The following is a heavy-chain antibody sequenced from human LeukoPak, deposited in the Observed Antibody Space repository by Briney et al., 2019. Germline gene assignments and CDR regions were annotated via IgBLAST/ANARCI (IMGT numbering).Heavy chain of an antibody. CDR2: INPTGGST. Sequence: GASVKVSCKASGYTFPSYFMHWVRQAPGQGLEWMGIINPTGGSTTYAQKFQGRVTMTRDTSTSTVYMELSSLRSEDTAVYYCARVVPADAFDYWGQGTLVTVSS. J-gene: IGHJ4*02. CDR1: GYTFPSYF. V-gene: IGHV1-46*01. CDR3: ARVVPADAFDY. D-gene: IGHD2-2*01.